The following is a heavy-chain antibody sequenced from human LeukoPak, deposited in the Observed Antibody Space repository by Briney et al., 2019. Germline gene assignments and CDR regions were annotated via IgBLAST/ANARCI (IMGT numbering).Heavy chain of an antibody. V-gene: IGHV4-30-2*01. CDR1: GGSISSGGYY. J-gene: IGHJ6*03. CDR2: IYHSGST. Sequence: KPSETLSLTCTVSGGSISSGGYYWSWIRQPPGKGLEWIGYIYHSGSTYYNPSLKSRVTISLDRSKNQFSLKLSSVTAADTAVYYCARAGSTSQLGYYYYYMDVWGKGTTVTVSS. CDR3: ARAGSTSQLGYYYYYMDV. D-gene: IGHD2-2*01.